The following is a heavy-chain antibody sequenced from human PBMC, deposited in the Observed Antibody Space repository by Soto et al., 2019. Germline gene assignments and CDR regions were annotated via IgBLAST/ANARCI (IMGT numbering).Heavy chain of an antibody. Sequence: SETLSLTCTVSGGSISSSSYYWGWIRQPPGKGLEWIGNIYYSGSTNYNPSLKSRVTISVDTSKNQFSLKLSSVTAADTAVYYCARVGQQLVLYYFDYWGQGTLVTVSS. CDR2: IYYSGST. J-gene: IGHJ4*02. V-gene: IGHV4-39*01. CDR1: GGSISSSSYY. CDR3: ARVGQQLVLYYFDY. D-gene: IGHD6-13*01.